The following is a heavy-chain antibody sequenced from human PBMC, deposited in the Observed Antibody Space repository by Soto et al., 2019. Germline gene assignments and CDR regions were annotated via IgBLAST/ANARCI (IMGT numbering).Heavy chain of an antibody. Sequence: ASVKVSCKASGYTFTSYGISWVRQAPGQGLEWIGWISAYNGNTNYAQKLQGRVTMTTDTSTSTAYMELRSLRSDDTAVYYCARALYSSSDYYYYYMDVWGKGTTVTVSS. D-gene: IGHD6-6*01. CDR1: GYTFTSYG. J-gene: IGHJ6*03. CDR2: ISAYNGNT. V-gene: IGHV1-18*01. CDR3: ARALYSSSDYYYYYMDV.